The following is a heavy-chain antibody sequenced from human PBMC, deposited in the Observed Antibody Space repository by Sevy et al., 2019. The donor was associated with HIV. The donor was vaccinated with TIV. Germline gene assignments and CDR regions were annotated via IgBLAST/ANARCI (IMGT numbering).Heavy chain of an antibody. D-gene: IGHD1-26*01. CDR1: GGSITSLY. Sequence: SETRSLTCTVSGGSITSLYWNWIRQPPGKGLEWIANIYYNGHINYNPSLKSRVTLSLDTSKNHFSLRLSSVTAADTAMYYCAGENAWGRGYSWGQGTLVTVSS. V-gene: IGHV4-59*08. CDR3: AGENAWGRGYS. CDR2: IYYNGHI. J-gene: IGHJ4*02.